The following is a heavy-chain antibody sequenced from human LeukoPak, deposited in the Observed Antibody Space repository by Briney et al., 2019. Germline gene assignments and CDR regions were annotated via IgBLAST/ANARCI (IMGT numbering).Heavy chain of an antibody. CDR2: INPSGGST. Sequence: GASVKVSCKASGYTFTSYYMHWVRQAPGQGLEWMGIINPSGGSTSYAQKFQGRVTMTRDTSTSTVYMELSSLRSEDTAVYYCARDRTGYYDSSGYYYAYWGQGTLVTVSS. CDR3: ARDRTGYYDSSGYYYAY. D-gene: IGHD3-22*01. CDR1: GYTFTSYY. J-gene: IGHJ4*02. V-gene: IGHV1-46*01.